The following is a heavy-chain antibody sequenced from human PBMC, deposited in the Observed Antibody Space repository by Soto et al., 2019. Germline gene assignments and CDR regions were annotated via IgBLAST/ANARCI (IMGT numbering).Heavy chain of an antibody. CDR3: ASLTAAGPDPFDY. CDR1: AFTFSNYW. CDR2: INSDGSST. D-gene: IGHD6-13*01. V-gene: IGHV3-74*01. Sequence: GGSLRLSCAACAFTFSNYWMHWVCQAPGKGLVWVSRINSDGSSTSYGDSVKGRFTISRDNAKNTLYLQMNSLRAEDTAVYYCASLTAAGPDPFDYWGQGTLVTVSS. J-gene: IGHJ4*02.